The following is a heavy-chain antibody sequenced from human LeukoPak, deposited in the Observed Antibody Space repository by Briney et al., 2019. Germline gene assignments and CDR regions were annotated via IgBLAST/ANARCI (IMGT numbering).Heavy chain of an antibody. CDR3: VRDGPWERVDFDY. V-gene: IGHV3-23*01. J-gene: IGHJ4*02. CDR1: GFTFSIYA. CDR2: ISGSGGST. D-gene: IGHD1-26*01. Sequence: PGGSLRLSCAASGFTFSIYAMSWVRQAPGKGLEWVSAISGSGGSTYYADSVKGRFTISRDNSKNTLYLQMNSLRAEDTAVYYCVRDGPWERVDFDYWGQGTLVTVSS.